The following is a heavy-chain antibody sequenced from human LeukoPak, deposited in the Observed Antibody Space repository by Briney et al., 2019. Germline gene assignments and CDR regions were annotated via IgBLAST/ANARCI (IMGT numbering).Heavy chain of an antibody. D-gene: IGHD3-10*01. CDR2: IYYSGST. CDR3: AGDITMVRGGIIDY. Sequence: SETLSLTCTVSGGSISSYYWSWIRQPPGKGLEWIGYIYYSGSTNYNPSLKSRVTISVDTSKNQFSLKLSSVTAADTAVYYCAGDITMVRGGIIDYWGQGTLVTVSS. V-gene: IGHV4-59*12. J-gene: IGHJ4*02. CDR1: GGSISSYY.